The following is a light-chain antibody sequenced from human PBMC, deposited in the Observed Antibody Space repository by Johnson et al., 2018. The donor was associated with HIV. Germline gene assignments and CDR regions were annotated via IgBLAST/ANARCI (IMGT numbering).Light chain of an antibody. CDR1: SSNIGNNY. J-gene: IGLJ1*01. Sequence: HSVLTQPPSVSAAPGQKVTISCSGSSSNIGNNYVSWYQHLPGTAPKLLIYDNNKRPSGIPDRFSGSKSGTSATLGIAGLQTGDEADGYCGTWDSTLSALYVFVTGTKSTVL. CDR3: GTWDSTLSALYV. CDR2: DNN. V-gene: IGLV1-51*01.